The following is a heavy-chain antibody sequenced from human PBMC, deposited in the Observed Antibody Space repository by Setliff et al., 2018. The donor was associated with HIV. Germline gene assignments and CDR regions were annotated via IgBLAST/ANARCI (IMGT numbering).Heavy chain of an antibody. J-gene: IGHJ6*03. V-gene: IGHV4-34*01. CDR3: ARTPQEVVVVAATRPYYYYYMDV. CDR2: ISPSGST. D-gene: IGHD2-15*01. Sequence: LSLTCVVYRGSFSDYYWTWIRQPPGKGLEWIGEISPSGSTNYNPSLKSRVTISVDTSENQFSLKLSSVTAADTAVYYCARTPQEVVVVAATRPYYYYYMDVWGKGATVTVSS. CDR1: RGSFSDYY.